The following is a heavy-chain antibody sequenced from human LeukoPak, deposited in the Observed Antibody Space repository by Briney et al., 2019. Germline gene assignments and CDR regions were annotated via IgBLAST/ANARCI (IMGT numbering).Heavy chain of an antibody. CDR2: TSAYNGNT. Sequence: ASVKVSCKASGYTFTSYGISWVRQAPGQGLEWMGWTSAYNGNTNYAQKLQGRVTMTTDTSTSTAYMELRSLRSDDTAVYYCARAGGRGYCSSTSCFGDFDYWGQGTLVTVSS. CDR3: ARAGGRGYCSSTSCFGDFDY. CDR1: GYTFTSYG. J-gene: IGHJ4*02. D-gene: IGHD2-2*01. V-gene: IGHV1-18*01.